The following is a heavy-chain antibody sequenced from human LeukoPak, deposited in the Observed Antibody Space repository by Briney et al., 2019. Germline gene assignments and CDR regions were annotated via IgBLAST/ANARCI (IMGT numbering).Heavy chain of an antibody. D-gene: IGHD1-26*01. J-gene: IGHJ4*02. V-gene: IGHV3-23*01. CDR3: AKDKGEYYFDY. CDR2: IGGSGGGST. CDR1: GFTFRRYG. Sequence: GGSLRLSCAASGFTFRRYGMSWVRQAPGKGLEWVSAIGGSGGGSTYYADSVKGRFTISRDNAKNSLYLQMNSLRAEDTALYYCAKDKGEYYFDYWGQGTLVTVSS.